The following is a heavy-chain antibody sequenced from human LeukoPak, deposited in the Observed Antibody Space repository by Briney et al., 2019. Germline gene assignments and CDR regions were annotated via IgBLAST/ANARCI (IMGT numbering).Heavy chain of an antibody. CDR3: ARAARRVLLWFGEFYNWFDP. V-gene: IGHV1-46*01. D-gene: IGHD3-10*01. CDR1: GYTFTSYY. J-gene: IGHJ5*02. Sequence: GASVKVSCKASGYTFTSYYMHWVRQAPGRGLEWMGIINPSGGSTSYAQKFQGRVTMTRDMSTSTVYMELSSLRSEDTAVYYCARAARRVLLWFGEFYNWFDPWGQGTLVTVSS. CDR2: INPSGGST.